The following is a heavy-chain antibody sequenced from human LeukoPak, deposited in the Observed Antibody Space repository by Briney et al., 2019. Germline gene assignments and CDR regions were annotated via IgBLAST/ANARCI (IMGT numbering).Heavy chain of an antibody. J-gene: IGHJ4*02. CDR1: GFIFSNDA. CDR2: ISYDGRNI. Sequence: GGSLRLSCAASGFIFSNDAMHWVRQAPGKGLEWVAVISYDGRNIHYPDSVKGRFTISRDISTDTLRLQMDSLRTEDTAVYYCAKGPLRGTAAAIDYWGQGTLVTVSS. CDR3: AKGPLRGTAAAIDY. D-gene: IGHD2-2*01. V-gene: IGHV3-30*18.